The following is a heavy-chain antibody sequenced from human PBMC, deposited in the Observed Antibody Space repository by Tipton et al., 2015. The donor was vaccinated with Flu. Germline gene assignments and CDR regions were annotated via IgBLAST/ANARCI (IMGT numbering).Heavy chain of an antibody. J-gene: IGHJ4*02. D-gene: IGHD3-9*01. Sequence: TLSLTCAVYGGSFSGYYWSWIRQPPGKGLEWIGEINHSGSTNYNPSLKSRVTIPVDTSKNQFSLKLSSVTAADTAVYYCTRKEYDILSGYYNGVDYWGQGTLVTVSS. V-gene: IGHV4-34*01. CDR1: GGSFSGYY. CDR2: INHSGST. CDR3: TRKEYDILSGYYNGVDY.